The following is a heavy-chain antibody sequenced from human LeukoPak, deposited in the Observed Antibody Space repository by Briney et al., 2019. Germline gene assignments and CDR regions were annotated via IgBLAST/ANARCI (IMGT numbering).Heavy chain of an antibody. Sequence: KPGGSLRLSCAASGFTLSDYYMSWIRQAPGKGLEWVSYSSSSGSTIYYADSVKGRFATSRDNAKNSLYLQMNSLRAEDTAVYYCARRRDSIDYWGQGTLVTVSS. CDR1: GFTLSDYY. CDR2: SSSSGSTI. V-gene: IGHV3-11*01. D-gene: IGHD2-15*01. J-gene: IGHJ4*02. CDR3: ARRRDSIDY.